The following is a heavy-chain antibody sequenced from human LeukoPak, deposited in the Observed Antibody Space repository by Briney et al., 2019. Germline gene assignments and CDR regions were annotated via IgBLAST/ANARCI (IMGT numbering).Heavy chain of an antibody. CDR3: ASRGVGARTSVSDY. CDR1: GGTFSSYA. V-gene: IGHV1-69*01. CDR2: IIPIFGTA. J-gene: IGHJ4*02. D-gene: IGHD1-26*01. Sequence: SVKVSCKASGGTFSSYAISWVRQAPGQGLEWMGGIIPIFGTANYAQKFQGRVTITADESTSTAYMGLSSLRSEDTAVYYCASRGVGARTSVSDYWGQGTLVTVSS.